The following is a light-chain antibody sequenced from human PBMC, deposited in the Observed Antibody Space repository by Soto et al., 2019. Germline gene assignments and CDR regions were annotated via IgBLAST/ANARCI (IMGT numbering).Light chain of an antibody. V-gene: IGKV1-5*01. CDR2: DAT. J-gene: IGKJ2*01. Sequence: DIQMTQSPSTLSASVGDRVIITCRASQSIRTWLAWYQQKPGKAPNLLIYDATTLQSGVPLRFSGSGSGTEFTLTISSLQPDDFATYYCQKYNSYWYTFGQGTRLEIK. CDR3: QKYNSYWYT. CDR1: QSIRTW.